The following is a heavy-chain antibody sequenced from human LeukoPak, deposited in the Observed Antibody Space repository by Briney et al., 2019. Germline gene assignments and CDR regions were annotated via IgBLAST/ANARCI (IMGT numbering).Heavy chain of an antibody. CDR2: IIPIFGIT. J-gene: IGHJ6*02. V-gene: IGHV1-69*02. CDR3: ASDSIVATNGCNYYGLDV. Sequence: GSSVKVSCKASGGTFTSYTISWVRQAPGQGLEWVGRIIPIFGITKYAQKFQGRVTITADKSTSTANMELSSLRSEDTAVYYCASDSIVATNGCNYYGLDVWGQGTTVTVSS. CDR1: GGTFTSYT. D-gene: IGHD5-12*01.